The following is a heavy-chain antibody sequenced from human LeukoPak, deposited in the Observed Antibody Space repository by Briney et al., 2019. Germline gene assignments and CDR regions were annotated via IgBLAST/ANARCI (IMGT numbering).Heavy chain of an antibody. CDR3: ATAKWEYFYFDS. Sequence: SETLSLTCSVSGGSVTGGGYYWSWIRQHPGKGLEWIGFASYSGGTYYNPSLMSRITISVDRSQNQFSLRMRDVTAADTAVYFCATAKWEYFYFDSWGQGALVAVSS. V-gene: IGHV4-31*03. D-gene: IGHD1-26*01. CDR1: GGSVTGGGYY. CDR2: ASYSGGT. J-gene: IGHJ4*02.